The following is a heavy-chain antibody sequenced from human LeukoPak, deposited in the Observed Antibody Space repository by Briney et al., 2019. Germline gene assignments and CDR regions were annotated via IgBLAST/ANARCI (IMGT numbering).Heavy chain of an antibody. V-gene: IGHV3-7*01. CDR2: IKQDGSEK. CDR3: ARVQWLPNDAFDI. Sequence: PGGSLRLSCATSGFTFSSYWMSWVRQAPGKGLEWVANIKQDGSEKYYVDSVKGRFTISRDNAKNSLYLQMNSLRAEDTAVYYCARVQWLPNDAFDIWGQGTMVTVSS. D-gene: IGHD6-19*01. CDR1: GFTFSSYW. J-gene: IGHJ3*02.